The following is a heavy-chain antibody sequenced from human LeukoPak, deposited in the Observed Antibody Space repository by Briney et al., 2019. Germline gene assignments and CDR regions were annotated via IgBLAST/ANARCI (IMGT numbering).Heavy chain of an antibody. D-gene: IGHD4-17*01. CDR1: GGTFSSYA. V-gene: IGHV1-69*05. J-gene: IGHJ4*02. Sequence: GASVKVSCKASGGTFSSYAINWVRQAPGQGLEWMGGIIPNFGTTSFGQKFQGRVTITTDTSTSTAYMELRSLRSDDTAVYYCARVSTTVTEKDFDYWGQGTLVTVSS. CDR2: IIPNFGTT. CDR3: ARVSTTVTEKDFDY.